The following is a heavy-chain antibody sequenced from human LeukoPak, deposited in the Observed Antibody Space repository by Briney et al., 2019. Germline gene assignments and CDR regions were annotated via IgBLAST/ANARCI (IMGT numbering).Heavy chain of an antibody. J-gene: IGHJ3*02. CDR1: GFTFSNHG. Sequence: GRSLRLSCAASGFTFSNHGVHWGRQAPGKGLEWVATISHDGSENYYGDSVKGRFTISRDNFKSTLYLQMNSLRVEDTAVYYCVRDRSLRGGDVFDMWGQGTMVIVSS. CDR3: VRDRSLRGGDVFDM. CDR2: ISHDGSEN. V-gene: IGHV3-30*03. D-gene: IGHD3-10*01.